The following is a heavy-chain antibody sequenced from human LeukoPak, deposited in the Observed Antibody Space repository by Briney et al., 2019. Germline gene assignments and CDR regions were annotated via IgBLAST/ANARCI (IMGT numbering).Heavy chain of an antibody. CDR3: ARARNRKWELHYFDY. D-gene: IGHD1-26*01. V-gene: IGHV3-21*04. CDR1: GFTFSSHE. Sequence: GGSLRLSCAASGFTFSSHEMNWVRQAPGKGLEWVSSISSSSSYIYYADSVKGRFTISRDNSKNTLYLQMNSLRAEDTAVYYCARARNRKWELHYFDYWGQGTLVTVSS. CDR2: ISSSSSYI. J-gene: IGHJ4*02.